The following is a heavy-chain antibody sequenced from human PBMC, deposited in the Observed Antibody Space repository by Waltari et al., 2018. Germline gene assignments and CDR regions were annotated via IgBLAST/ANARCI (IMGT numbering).Heavy chain of an antibody. V-gene: IGHV3-30-3*01. D-gene: IGHD3-22*01. CDR2: ISYDGSNK. CDR3: AKAPYDSSGERGWFDP. J-gene: IGHJ5*02. CDR1: GFTFSSYA. Sequence: QVQLVESGGGVVQPGRSLRLSCAASGFTFSSYAIHWVRQAPGKGLEWVAVISYDGSNKYYADSVKGRFTISRDNSKNTLYLQMNSLRAEDTAVYYCAKAPYDSSGERGWFDPWGQGTLVTVSS.